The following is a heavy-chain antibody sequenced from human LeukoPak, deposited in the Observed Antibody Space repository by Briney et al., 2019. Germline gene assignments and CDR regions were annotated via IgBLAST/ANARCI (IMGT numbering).Heavy chain of an antibody. Sequence: SETLSLTCTVSGGSISSGGYYWNWIRQHPGKGLEWIGYIYYSGSTYYNPSLESRITMSLDASESQFSLKLSSVTAADTAVYYCARGVVVVPAASYYYYYGMDVWGQGTSVTVSS. V-gene: IGHV4-31*03. CDR2: IYYSGST. D-gene: IGHD2-2*01. CDR1: GGSISSGGYY. J-gene: IGHJ6*02. CDR3: ARGVVVVPAASYYYYYGMDV.